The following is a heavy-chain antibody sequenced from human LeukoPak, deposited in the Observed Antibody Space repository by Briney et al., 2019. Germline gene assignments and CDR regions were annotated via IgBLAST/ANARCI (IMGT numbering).Heavy chain of an antibody. V-gene: IGHV3-21*01. CDR2: ISSSSSYI. D-gene: IGHD3-10*01. CDR3: ARDGLWFGELLLSGAFDI. J-gene: IGHJ3*02. CDR1: GFTFSSYS. Sequence: GSLRLSCAASGFTFSSYSMNWVRQAPGKGLEWVSSISSSSSYIYYADSVKGRFTISRDNAKNSLYLQMNSLRAEDTAVYYCARDGLWFGELLLSGAFDIWGQGTMVTVSS.